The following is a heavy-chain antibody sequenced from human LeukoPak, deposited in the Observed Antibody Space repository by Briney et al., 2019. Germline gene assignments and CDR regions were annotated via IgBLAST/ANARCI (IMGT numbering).Heavy chain of an antibody. CDR3: AMEGFDI. CDR1: GFTFSSYW. V-gene: IGHV3-23*01. D-gene: IGHD3-3*01. J-gene: IGHJ3*02. Sequence: GGSLRLSCAASGFTFSSYWMSWVRQAPGKGLEWVSIISASGHISNYAESVKGRFTISRDNSKNTLYLQMNSLGVEDTAIYYCAMEGFDIWGQGTMVTVSS. CDR2: ISASGHIS.